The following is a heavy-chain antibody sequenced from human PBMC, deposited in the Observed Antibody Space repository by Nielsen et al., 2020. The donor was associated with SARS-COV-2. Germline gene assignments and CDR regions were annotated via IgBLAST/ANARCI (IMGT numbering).Heavy chain of an antibody. CDR1: GYSFTSYW. Sequence: GGSLRLSCKGSGYSFTSYWIGWVRQMPGKGLEWMGIIYPGDSDTRYSPSFQGQVTISADKSISTAYLQWSSLKASDTAMYYCARVVVAAFDIWGQGTMVTVSS. D-gene: IGHD2-2*01. V-gene: IGHV5-51*01. CDR2: IYPGDSDT. J-gene: IGHJ3*02. CDR3: ARVVVAAFDI.